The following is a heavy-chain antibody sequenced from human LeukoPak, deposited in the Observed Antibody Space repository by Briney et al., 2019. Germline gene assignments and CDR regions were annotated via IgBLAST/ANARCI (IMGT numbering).Heavy chain of an antibody. Sequence: SETLSLTCDVYGGSFSGYYWSWIRQPPGKGLEWIGEINHSGSTNYNPSLQSGGTISVDTSKNHFSLKLSSVTAADTAVYYCARGTGDSSGYYSYYYYYYGMDVWGQGTTVTVSS. CDR1: GGSFSGYY. CDR3: ARGTGDSSGYYSYYYYYYGMDV. V-gene: IGHV4-34*01. D-gene: IGHD3-22*01. CDR2: INHSGST. J-gene: IGHJ6*02.